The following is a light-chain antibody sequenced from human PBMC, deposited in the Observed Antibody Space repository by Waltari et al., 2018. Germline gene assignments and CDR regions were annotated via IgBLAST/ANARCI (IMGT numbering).Light chain of an antibody. V-gene: IGKV3D-15*01. CDR2: GAS. J-gene: IGKJ1*01. Sequence: EIVMTQSPATLSVSPGERATLPCRASQSVSRTLAWYQQKPGQAPRLLIYGASTRATGIPDRFSGSGSGTDFSLTISRLEPEDFAVYYCQHYVRLPVTFGQGTKVEIK. CDR1: QSVSRT. CDR3: QHYVRLPVT.